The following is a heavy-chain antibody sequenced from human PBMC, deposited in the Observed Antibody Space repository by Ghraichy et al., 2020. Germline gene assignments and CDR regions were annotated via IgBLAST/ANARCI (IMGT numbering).Heavy chain of an antibody. J-gene: IGHJ2*01. D-gene: IGHD6-13*01. CDR1: GGSISSYY. CDR2: IYYSGST. CDR3: ARPQGGAAGWYFDL. V-gene: IGHV4-59*01. Sequence: SETLSLTCTVSGGSISSYYWSWIRQPPGKGLEWIGYIYYSGSTNYNPSLKSRVTISVDTSKNQFSLKLSSVTAADTAVYYCARPQGGAAGWYFDLWGRGTLVTVSS.